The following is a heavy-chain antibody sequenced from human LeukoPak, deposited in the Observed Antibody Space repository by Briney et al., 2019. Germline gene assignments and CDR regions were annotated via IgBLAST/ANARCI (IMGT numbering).Heavy chain of an antibody. Sequence: ASVKVSCKASGYTFTSYDINWVRQATGQGLEWMGWMNPNSGNTGYAQKFQGRVTMTRNTSISTAYMELSSLRSADTAVYYCARLLWFGEFHNWFDPWGQGTLVPVSS. CDR1: GYTFTSYD. CDR3: ARLLWFGEFHNWFDP. V-gene: IGHV1-8*01. D-gene: IGHD3-10*01. CDR2: MNPNSGNT. J-gene: IGHJ5*02.